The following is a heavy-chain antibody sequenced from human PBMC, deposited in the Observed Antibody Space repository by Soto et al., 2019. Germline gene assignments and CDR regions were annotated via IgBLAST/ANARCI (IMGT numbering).Heavy chain of an antibody. Sequence: QVQLVESGGGVVQPGRSLRLSCAASGFTFSSYGMHWVRQAPGKGLEWVAVIWYDGSNKYYADSVKGRFTISRDNSKNTLYLQMNSLRAEDTAVYYCARMDSSSWSREDYWGQGTLVTVSS. CDR2: IWYDGSNK. CDR3: ARMDSSSWSREDY. J-gene: IGHJ4*02. V-gene: IGHV3-33*01. D-gene: IGHD6-13*01. CDR1: GFTFSSYG.